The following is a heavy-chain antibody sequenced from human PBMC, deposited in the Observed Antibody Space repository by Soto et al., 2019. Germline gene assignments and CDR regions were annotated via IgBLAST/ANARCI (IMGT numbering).Heavy chain of an antibody. CDR2: IIPIFGTA. D-gene: IGHD3-22*01. Sequence: SVNGSWKSAGGTFSSYAISWVREAPGQGLEWMGGIIPIFGTANYAQKFQGRVTITADESTSTAYMELSSLRSEDTAVYYCAGLTYYYDSSGHNNWFDPWGQGTLVTVSS. J-gene: IGHJ5*02. V-gene: IGHV1-69*13. CDR3: AGLTYYYDSSGHNNWFDP. CDR1: GGTFSSYA.